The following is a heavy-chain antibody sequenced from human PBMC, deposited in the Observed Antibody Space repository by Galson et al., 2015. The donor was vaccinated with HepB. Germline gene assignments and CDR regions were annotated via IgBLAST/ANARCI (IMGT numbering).Heavy chain of an antibody. CDR2: ISYDGSNK. D-gene: IGHD6-19*01. V-gene: IGHV3-30*04. Sequence: SLRLSCAASGFTFSSYAMHWVRQAPGKGLEWVAVISYDGSNKYYADSVKGRFTISRDNSKNTLYLQMNSLRAEDTAVYYCARDNYSSGWYASVDYWGQGTLVTVSS. J-gene: IGHJ4*02. CDR3: ARDNYSSGWYASVDY. CDR1: GFTFSSYA.